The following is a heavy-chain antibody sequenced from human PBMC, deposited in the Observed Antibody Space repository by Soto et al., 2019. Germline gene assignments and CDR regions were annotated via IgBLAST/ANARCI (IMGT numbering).Heavy chain of an antibody. V-gene: IGHV3-23*01. D-gene: IGHD1-1*01. J-gene: IGHJ3*02. CDR3: AKRKWHHPGSSFDI. Sequence: LRICCGVSGGIFSDDARSWVRQAPGKGLEWVSGISGSGGSTYYAASVKGRFTISRDNSNNTLFLQMSGLRADDAAVYYCAKRKWHHPGSSFDIWCQGTMLTVSS. CDR1: GGIFSDDA. CDR2: ISGSGGST.